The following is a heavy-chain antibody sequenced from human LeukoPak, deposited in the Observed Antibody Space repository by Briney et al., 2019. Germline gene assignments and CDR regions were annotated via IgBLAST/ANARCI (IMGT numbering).Heavy chain of an antibody. V-gene: IGHV4-34*01. CDR1: GGSFSGYY. D-gene: IGHD3-10*01. Sequence: SETLSLTCAVYGGSFSGYYLSWIRQPPGKGLEWIGEINHSGSTNYNPSLKSRVTISVDTSKNQFSLKLSSVTAADTAVYYCARQAIGFGEFHFDYWGQGTLVTVSS. J-gene: IGHJ4*02. CDR3: ARQAIGFGEFHFDY. CDR2: INHSGST.